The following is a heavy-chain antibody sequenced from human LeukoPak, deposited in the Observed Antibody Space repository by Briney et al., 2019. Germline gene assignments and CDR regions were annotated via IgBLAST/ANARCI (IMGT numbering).Heavy chain of an antibody. CDR1: GGSISSSNW. V-gene: IGHV4-4*02. D-gene: IGHD3-10*01. Sequence: SETLSPTCAVSGGSISSSNWWTWVRQPPGKGLEWIGEIYHSGSTNYNPSLKSRVTISLDKSKNQFSLQLSSVTAADTAVYYCAKTAGFGELIWGQGTLVTVSS. CDR2: IYHSGST. CDR3: AKTAGFGELI. J-gene: IGHJ4*02.